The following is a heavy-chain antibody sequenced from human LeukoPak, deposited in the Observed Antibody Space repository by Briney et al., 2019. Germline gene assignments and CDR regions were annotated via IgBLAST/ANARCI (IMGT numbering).Heavy chain of an antibody. CDR2: IKRDGSAK. J-gene: IGHJ4*02. V-gene: IGHV3-7*01. D-gene: IGHD3-22*01. CDR1: GFQFSNYW. CDR3: AREMHYYDSSGYYYSIQAGTVDY. Sequence: GGSLRLSCAASGFQFSNYWMTWVRQAPGKGLEWVANIKRDGSAKYYVDSVKGRFTISRDNAKNSLYLQMNSLRAEDTAVYYCAREMHYYDSSGYYYSIQAGTVDYWGQGTLVAVSS.